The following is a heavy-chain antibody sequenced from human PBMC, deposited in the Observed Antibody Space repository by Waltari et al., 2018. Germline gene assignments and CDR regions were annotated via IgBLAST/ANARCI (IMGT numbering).Heavy chain of an antibody. V-gene: IGHV3-30*02. CDR2: ILSDGSKK. CDR1: GFPFSSYG. CDR3: AKGLGVTNNDGFHV. D-gene: IGHD4-17*01. J-gene: IGHJ3*01. Sequence: QVQLVESGGGVVRPGGSLRLSCAASGFPFSSYGLHWVRQAPGTGLEWLASILSDGSKKYFADSVKGRFTISRDNSKNTLYLQMNSLRAEDTAVYYCAKGLGVTNNDGFHVWGQGTMVTVSS.